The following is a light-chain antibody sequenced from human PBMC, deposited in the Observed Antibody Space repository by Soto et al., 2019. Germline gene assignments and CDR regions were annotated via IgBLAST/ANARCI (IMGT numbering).Light chain of an antibody. CDR1: QSISTY. Sequence: DIQMTQSPSSLSASVGDRVTITCRASQSISTYLNWFRQRPGKAPNLLIYAASSLQSGVPSRFSGSGSGTDFTLTISSLQPEDFATYYCQQSYSTPRTFGQGTKVDI. V-gene: IGKV1-39*01. CDR3: QQSYSTPRT. J-gene: IGKJ1*01. CDR2: AAS.